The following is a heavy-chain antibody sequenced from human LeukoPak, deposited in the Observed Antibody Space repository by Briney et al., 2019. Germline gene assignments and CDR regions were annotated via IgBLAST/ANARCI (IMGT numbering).Heavy chain of an antibody. J-gene: IGHJ3*02. D-gene: IGHD4-11*01. Sequence: GGSLRLSCTASGFTFGDFAMSWVRQAPGKGLEWVGFIRSKAYRETTEYAASVKGRFTISRDDSKSIAYLQMNSLKTEDTAVYYCARDSPYSDYLIGGAFNIWGQGTMVTVSS. CDR3: ARDSPYSDYLIGGAFNI. V-gene: IGHV3-49*04. CDR2: IRSKAYRETT. CDR1: GFTFGDFA.